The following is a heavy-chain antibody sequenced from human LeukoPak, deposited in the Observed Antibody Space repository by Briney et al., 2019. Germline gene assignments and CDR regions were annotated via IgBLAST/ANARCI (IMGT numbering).Heavy chain of an antibody. J-gene: IGHJ5*02. V-gene: IGHV1-2*02. Sequence: ASVKVSCKASGYTFTGYYMHWVRQAPGQGLEWMGWINPNSGGTNYAQKFQGRVTMTRDTSISTAYMELSRLRSDDTAVYYCARDPTYNTIFGVVIHNNWFDPWGQGTLVTVSS. D-gene: IGHD3-3*01. CDR2: INPNSGGT. CDR1: GYTFTGYY. CDR3: ARDPTYNTIFGVVIHNNWFDP.